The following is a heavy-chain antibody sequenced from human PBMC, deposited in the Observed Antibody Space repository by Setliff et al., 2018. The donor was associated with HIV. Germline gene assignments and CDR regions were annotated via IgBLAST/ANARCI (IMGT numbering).Heavy chain of an antibody. CDR2: ISGSGSYI. Sequence: GGSLRLSCTASGFTFRSFSMNWVRQAPGKGLEWVSSISGSGSYIFYADSLKGRFTISRDNAKNSLYQQMNSLRVEDTAVYYCARDEDGYNHFDFWGQGTLVTVSS. V-gene: IGHV3-21*01. D-gene: IGHD5-12*01. CDR3: ARDEDGYNHFDF. J-gene: IGHJ4*02. CDR1: GFTFRSFS.